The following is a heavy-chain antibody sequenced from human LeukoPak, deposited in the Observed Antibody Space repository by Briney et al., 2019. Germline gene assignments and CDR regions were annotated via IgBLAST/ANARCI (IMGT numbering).Heavy chain of an antibody. J-gene: IGHJ4*02. CDR3: AMIASSWYQFDY. D-gene: IGHD6-13*01. CDR1: GYTFTGYY. CDR2: INPNSGGT. Sequence: ASVKVSCKASGYTFTGYYMHWVRQAPGQGLEWMGRINPNSGGTNYAQKFQGRVTMTRDTSISTAYMELSRLRSDDTAVYYCAMIASSWYQFDYWGQGTLVTVPS. V-gene: IGHV1-2*06.